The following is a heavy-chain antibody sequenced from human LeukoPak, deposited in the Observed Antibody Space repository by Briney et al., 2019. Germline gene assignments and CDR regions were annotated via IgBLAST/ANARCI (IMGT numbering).Heavy chain of an antibody. CDR1: GGSISSYY. D-gene: IGHD3-10*01. CDR3: ARGPLWFGESYYYYYYGMDV. V-gene: IGHV4-59*01. CDR2: IYYSGST. J-gene: IGHJ6*02. Sequence: SETLSLTCTVSGGSISSYYWSWIRQPPGKGLEWIGYIYYSGSTNYNPSIKSRVTISVDTSKNQFPLKLSSVTAADTAVYYCARGPLWFGESYYYYYYGMDVWGQGTTVTVSS.